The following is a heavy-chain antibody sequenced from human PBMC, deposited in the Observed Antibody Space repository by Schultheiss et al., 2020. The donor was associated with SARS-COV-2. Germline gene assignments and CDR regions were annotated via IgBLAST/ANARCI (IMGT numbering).Heavy chain of an antibody. CDR1: GGSFGGYY. Sequence: SETLSLTCAVYGGSFGGYYWSWIRQPPGKRLEWIGYIYYSGSTNYNPSLKSRVTISVDTSKNQFSLKLSSVTAADTAVYYCARVGTTILYDYWGQGTLVTVSS. D-gene: IGHD1-26*01. CDR2: IYYSGST. V-gene: IGHV4-59*01. CDR3: ARVGTTILYDY. J-gene: IGHJ4*02.